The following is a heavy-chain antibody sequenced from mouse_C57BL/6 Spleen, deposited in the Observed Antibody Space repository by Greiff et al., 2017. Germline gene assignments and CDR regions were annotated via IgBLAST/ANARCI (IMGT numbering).Heavy chain of an antibody. CDR3: ARSDYEYYYYAMDY. CDR1: GYTFTDYY. J-gene: IGHJ4*01. Sequence: EVQLQQSGPELVKPGASVKISCKASGYTFTDYYMNWVKQSHGKSLEWIGDINPNNGGTSYNQKFKGKATLTVDKSSSTAYMELRSLTSEDSAVYYCARSDYEYYYYAMDYWGQGTSVTVSS. D-gene: IGHD2-4*01. V-gene: IGHV1-26*01. CDR2: INPNNGGT.